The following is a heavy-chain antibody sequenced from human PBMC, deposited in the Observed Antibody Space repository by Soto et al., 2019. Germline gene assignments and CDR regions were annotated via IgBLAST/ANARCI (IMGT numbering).Heavy chain of an antibody. J-gene: IGHJ6*02. V-gene: IGHV1-58*01. CDR1: GFTFTSSA. Sequence: SVKVSCKASGFTFTSSAVQWVRQARGQRLEWIGWIVVGSGNTNYAQKFQERVTITRDMSTSTAYMELSSLRSEDTAVYYCAADGNPTDEVSYYYYYGMDVWGQGTTVTVSS. CDR3: AADGNPTDEVSYYYYYGMDV. CDR2: IVVGSGNT.